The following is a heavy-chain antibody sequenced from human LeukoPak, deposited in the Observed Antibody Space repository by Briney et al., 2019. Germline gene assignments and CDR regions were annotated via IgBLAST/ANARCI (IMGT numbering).Heavy chain of an antibody. CDR2: ICGRGVST. CDR3: AKQWRGTGDAFDI. CDR1: GFTSSTYA. D-gene: IGHD3/OR15-3a*01. J-gene: IGHJ3*02. V-gene: IGHV3-23*01. Sequence: PGGSLRLSCAASGFTSSTYAMSCVPEAPGERLEWVSTICGRGVSTYYADSVKGRFTISRDTSKNTLYLQMNSLRAEDTAVYYCAKQWRGTGDAFDIWGQGTVVTFSS.